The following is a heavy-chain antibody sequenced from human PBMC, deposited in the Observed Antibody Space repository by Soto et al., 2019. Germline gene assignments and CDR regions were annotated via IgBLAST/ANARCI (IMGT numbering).Heavy chain of an antibody. CDR1: AGSITSIYNY. V-gene: IGHV4-61*05. J-gene: IGHJ1*01. CDR2: MVHSRRT. Sequence: SETLSLACTLSAGSITSIYNYWDWLLQTPGNGLEWIGYMVHSRRTNYNPSLRIRATGSVDTSKNQCSPKLTAVTAPGSAISYCARTFYGSVVTEPSELHLWGEGALVTVSS. D-gene: IGHD6-19*01. CDR3: ARTFYGSVVTEPSELHL.